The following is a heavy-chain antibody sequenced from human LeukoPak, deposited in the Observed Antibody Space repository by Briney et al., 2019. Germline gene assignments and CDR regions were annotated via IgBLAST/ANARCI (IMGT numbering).Heavy chain of an antibody. D-gene: IGHD3-10*01. CDR1: GGSFSGYY. Sequence: SETLSLTCAVYGGSFSGYYWSWIRQPPGKGLEWIGEINHSGSTNYNPSLKSRVTISVDTSKNQFSLKLSSVTAADTAVYYCARRSTIWFGELLPFDYWGQGTLVTVSS. CDR3: ARRSTIWFGELLPFDY. CDR2: INHSGST. J-gene: IGHJ4*02. V-gene: IGHV4-34*01.